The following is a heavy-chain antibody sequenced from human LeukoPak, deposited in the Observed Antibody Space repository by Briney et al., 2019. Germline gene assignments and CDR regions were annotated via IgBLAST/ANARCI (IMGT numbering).Heavy chain of an antibody. CDR3: AKNSSGGYSDY. CDR2: ISTYTGYS. J-gene: IGHJ4*02. CDR1: GYTFTSSG. Sequence: ASVKAPCKASGYTFTSSGISWVRQAPGQGLEWMGWISTYTGYSKYAQNLQGRVTMTADTSTSTAYMELSSLRSDDTAMYYCAKNSSGGYSDYWGQGTLVTVSS. D-gene: IGHD6-19*01. V-gene: IGHV1-18*01.